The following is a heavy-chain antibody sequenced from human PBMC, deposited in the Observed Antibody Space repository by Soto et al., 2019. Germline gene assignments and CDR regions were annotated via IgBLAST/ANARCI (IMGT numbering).Heavy chain of an antibody. J-gene: IGHJ6*03. V-gene: IGHV4-61*08. CDR3: ARGWDYGDYEDYYYYMDV. CDR2: IYYSGST. Sequence: SETLSLTCTVSGGSISSGGYYWSWIRQHPGKGLEWIGYIYYSGSTNYNPSLKSRVTISVDTSKNQFSLKLSSVTAADTAVYYCARGWDYGDYEDYYYYMDVWGKGTTVTVS. CDR1: GGSISSGGYY. D-gene: IGHD4-17*01.